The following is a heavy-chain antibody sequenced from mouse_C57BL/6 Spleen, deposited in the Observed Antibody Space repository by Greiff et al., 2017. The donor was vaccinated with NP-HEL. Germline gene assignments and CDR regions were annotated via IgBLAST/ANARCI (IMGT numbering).Heavy chain of an antibody. CDR1: GFTFSDYG. D-gene: IGHD2-5*01. J-gene: IGHJ1*03. CDR2: ISSGSSTI. Sequence: EVMLVESGGGLVKPGGSLKLSCAASGFTFSDYGMHWVRQAPEKGLEWVAYISSGSSTIYYADTVKGRFTISRDNAKNTLFLQMTSLRSEDTAMYYCAKTYSKGWYFDVWGTRTTVTVSS. CDR3: AKTYSKGWYFDV. V-gene: IGHV5-17*01.